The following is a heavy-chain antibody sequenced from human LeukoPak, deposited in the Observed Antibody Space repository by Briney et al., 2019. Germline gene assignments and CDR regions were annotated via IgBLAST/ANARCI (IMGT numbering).Heavy chain of an antibody. CDR2: IYYSGST. CDR3: ARVAVAGTGGSY. CDR1: GGSISSSSYY. V-gene: IGHV4-39*07. Sequence: KASETLSLTCTVSGGSISSSSYYWGWIRQPPGKGLEWIGNIYYSGSTYYNPSLKSRVTISVDTSKNQFSLKLSSVTAADTAVYYCARVAVAGTGGSYWGQGTLVTVSS. D-gene: IGHD6-19*01. J-gene: IGHJ4*02.